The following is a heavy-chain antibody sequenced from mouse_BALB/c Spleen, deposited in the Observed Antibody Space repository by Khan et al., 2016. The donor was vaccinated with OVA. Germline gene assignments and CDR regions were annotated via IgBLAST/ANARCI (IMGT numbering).Heavy chain of an antibody. CDR1: GFNIKDTY. CDR3: SYSLLLYAVDY. Sequence: VQLQQPGAETVKPGASVKLSCTGSGFNIKDTYVHWVKQRPEQGLEWIGRIDPANGNTKYDPKFQGKATLTANTSSNTAHLQLSRLTSEDTAGSSCSYSLLLYAVDYWGQETSVPVFS. V-gene: IGHV14-3*02. J-gene: IGHJ4*01. CDR2: IDPANGNT. D-gene: IGHD1-2*01.